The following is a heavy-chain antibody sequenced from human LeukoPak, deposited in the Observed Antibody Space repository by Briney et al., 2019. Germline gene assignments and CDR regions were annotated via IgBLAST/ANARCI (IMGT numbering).Heavy chain of an antibody. J-gene: IGHJ6*02. Sequence: GGSLRLSCAASGFTFDDYAMHWVRQAPGKGLEWVSGISWNSGSIGYADSVKGRFTISRDNAKNSLYLQVNSLRAEDTALYYCAKDRSAENYYYYGMDVWGQGTTVTVSS. CDR2: ISWNSGSI. CDR1: GFTFDDYA. V-gene: IGHV3-9*01. CDR3: AKDRSAENYYYYGMDV.